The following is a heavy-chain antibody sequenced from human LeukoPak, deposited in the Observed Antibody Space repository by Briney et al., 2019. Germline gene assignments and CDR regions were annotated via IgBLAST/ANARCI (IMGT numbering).Heavy chain of an antibody. J-gene: IGHJ4*02. Sequence: ASVKVSCKASGYTFTGYYMHCVRQAPGQGLEWMGWINPNSGGTNYAQKFQGRVTMTRDTSISTAYMELSRLSSDATAVYYCARGPHPRTTAVAGTPLGFDYWGQGTLVTVSS. CDR3: ARGPHPRTTAVAGTPLGFDY. V-gene: IGHV1-2*02. D-gene: IGHD6-19*01. CDR1: GYTFTGYY. CDR2: INPNSGGT.